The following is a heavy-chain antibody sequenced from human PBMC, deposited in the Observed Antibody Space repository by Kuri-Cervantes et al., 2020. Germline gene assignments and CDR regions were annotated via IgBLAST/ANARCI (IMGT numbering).Heavy chain of an antibody. CDR2: IFSGGFGGTT. Sequence: GGSLRLSCAASGFTFSSYSMNWVRQAPGRGLEWVAVIFSGGFGGTTYYADSVKGRFIFSRDESKNTLYLQMNSLRAEDTAVYYCARDHRKSGSYYYYGMDVWGQGTTVTVSS. CDR3: ARDHRKSGSYYYYGMDV. J-gene: IGHJ6*02. CDR1: GFTFSSYS. D-gene: IGHD1-26*01. V-gene: IGHV3-53*01.